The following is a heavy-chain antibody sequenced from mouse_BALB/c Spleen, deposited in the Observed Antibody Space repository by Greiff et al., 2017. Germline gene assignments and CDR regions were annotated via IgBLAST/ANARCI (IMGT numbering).Heavy chain of an antibody. D-gene: IGHD2-3*01. CDR2: ISDGGSYT. CDR1: GFTFSDYY. V-gene: IGHV5-4*02. J-gene: IGHJ3*01. CDR3: ARDGYYEAY. Sequence: EVKLVESGGGLVKPGGSLKLSCAASGFTFSDYYMYWVRQTPEKRLEWVATISDGGSYTYYPDSVKGRFTISRDNAKNNLYLQMSSLKSEDTAMYYCARDGYYEAYWGQGTLVTVSA.